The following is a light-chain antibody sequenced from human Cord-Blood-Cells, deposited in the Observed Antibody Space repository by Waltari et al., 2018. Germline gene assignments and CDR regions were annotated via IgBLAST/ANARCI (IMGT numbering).Light chain of an antibody. V-gene: IGLV2-14*01. CDR3: SSYTSSSTV. CDR1: SSDVGGYNY. CDR2: DVS. Sequence: QSALTQPASVSGSPGQSITISCTGTSSDVGGYNYVSWYQQHPGKAPKLMIYDVSKRPSGVSHRFSGSKSGNTASLTISGLQAEYEADYYCSSYTSSSTVFGGGTKLTVL. J-gene: IGLJ3*02.